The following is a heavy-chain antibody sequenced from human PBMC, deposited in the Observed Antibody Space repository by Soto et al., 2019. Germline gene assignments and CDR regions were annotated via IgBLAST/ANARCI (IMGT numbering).Heavy chain of an antibody. CDR2: ISAYNGNT. V-gene: IGHV1-18*01. CDR1: GYTFTSYG. D-gene: IGHD1-26*01. CDR3: ARYRHKGELMRGFGY. Sequence: QVQLVQSGAEVKKPGASVKVSCKASGYTFTSYGSCWVRQAPGQGHEWMGWISAYNGNTDYAQQLQGRVTMTTDTSTSTAYMELRSLRSDDTAVYYCARYRHKGELMRGFGYWGQGTLVTVSS. J-gene: IGHJ4*02.